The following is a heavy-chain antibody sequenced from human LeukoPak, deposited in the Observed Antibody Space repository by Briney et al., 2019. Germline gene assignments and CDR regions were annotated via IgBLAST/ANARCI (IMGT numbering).Heavy chain of an antibody. J-gene: IGHJ4*02. V-gene: IGHV3-11*01. CDR3: AKLVTVAGTDY. CDR2: ISSSGNTT. CDR1: GFTFSDNY. D-gene: IGHD6-19*01. Sequence: GGSLRLSCAASGFTFSDNYMSWIRQAPGKGLEWVSYISSSGNTTYNADSVKGRFSITRDNAKNSLYLQMNSLRAEDTAVYYCAKLVTVAGTDYWGQGTLVTVSS.